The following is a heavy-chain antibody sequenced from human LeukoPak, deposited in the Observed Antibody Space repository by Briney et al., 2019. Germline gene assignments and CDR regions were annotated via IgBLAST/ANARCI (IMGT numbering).Heavy chain of an antibody. V-gene: IGHV3-15*01. CDR1: GFTFSNAW. D-gene: IGHD6-13*01. CDR3: TTDASAAGYYFDY. CDR2: IKSKTDGGTT. Sequence: PGGSLRLSCAASGFTFSNAWMSWVRQAPGKGLEWVGRIKSKTDGGTTDYAAPVKGRFTISRDDSKNTLYLQMNSLKTEDTAVYYCTTDASAAGYYFDYWGQGTLATVSS. J-gene: IGHJ4*02.